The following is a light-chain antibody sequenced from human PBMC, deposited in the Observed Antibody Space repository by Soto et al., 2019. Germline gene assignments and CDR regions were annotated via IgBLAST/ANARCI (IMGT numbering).Light chain of an antibody. CDR1: SSDIGNYDF. J-gene: IGLJ2*01. CDR2: EVS. V-gene: IGLV2-14*01. CDR3: SSYTTSTSFIL. Sequence: QPVLTQPASVSGSPGQSITISCTGTSSDIGNYDFVSWYQQVPGTAPKAMIYEVSSRPSGVSNRFSGSKSGNTASLTISGLQAEDEGYYYCSSYTTSTSFILFGGGTKLTVL.